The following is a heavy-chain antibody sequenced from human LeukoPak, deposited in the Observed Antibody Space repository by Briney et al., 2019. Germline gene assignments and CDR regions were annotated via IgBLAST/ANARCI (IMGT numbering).Heavy chain of an antibody. CDR2: INPSGGST. V-gene: IGHV1-46*03. D-gene: IGHD3-16*02. CDR1: GYTFTSYY. CDR3: ATFSPYDYVWGNYRYDPFDY. J-gene: IGHJ4*02. Sequence: GASVKVSCTASGYTFTSYYMHWVRQAPGQGLEWMGIINPSGGSTSYAQTFQGRVTMTRDTSTSTVYMELSSLRSEDTAVYYCATFSPYDYVWGNYRYDPFDYWGQGTLVTVSS.